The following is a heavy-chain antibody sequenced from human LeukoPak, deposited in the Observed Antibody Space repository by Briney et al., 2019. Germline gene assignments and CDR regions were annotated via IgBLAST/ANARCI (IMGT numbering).Heavy chain of an antibody. J-gene: IGHJ4*02. CDR2: IGIDSGNT. CDR1: GFTFSDYS. CDR3: ARDYKYAFDN. D-gene: IGHD5-24*01. Sequence: GGSLRLSCAASGFTFSDYSMNWVRQAPGKGLEWISYIGIDSGNTNYADSVKGRFSISGDKAKNSLYLQMNSLRVEDTAVYYCARDYKYAFDNWGQGTLVTVSS. V-gene: IGHV3-48*01.